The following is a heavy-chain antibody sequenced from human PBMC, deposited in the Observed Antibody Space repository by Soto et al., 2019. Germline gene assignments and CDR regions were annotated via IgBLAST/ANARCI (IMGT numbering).Heavy chain of an antibody. CDR3: ARGSMVRGPTPFDY. V-gene: IGHV4-59*01. J-gene: IGHJ4*02. CDR2: VYYSGSA. CDR1: GGSIRSYY. D-gene: IGHD3-10*01. Sequence: SETLSLTCNVSGGSIRSYYWNWIRQPPGKTLEWIGDVYYSGSANYNPSLKSRVTISVDMSRNQFSLKLNSVTAADTAVYYCARGSMVRGPTPFDYWGQGTLVTVSS.